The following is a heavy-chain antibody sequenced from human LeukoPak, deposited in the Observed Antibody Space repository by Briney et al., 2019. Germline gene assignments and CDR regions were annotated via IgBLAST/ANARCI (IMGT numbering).Heavy chain of an antibody. J-gene: IGHJ4*02. CDR2: IYPGDSDI. CDR1: GYSFSSYW. V-gene: IGHV5-51*01. CDR3: ARLQSLATAAFFFES. Sequence: GESLKISCKGSGYSFSSYWIGWVRQLPDKGLKWMAIIYPGDSDIRYSPSFQGRVTISADKSINTAYLQWKSLRTSDTAIYYCARLQSLATAAFFFESWGQGTLVTVSS. D-gene: IGHD2-2*01.